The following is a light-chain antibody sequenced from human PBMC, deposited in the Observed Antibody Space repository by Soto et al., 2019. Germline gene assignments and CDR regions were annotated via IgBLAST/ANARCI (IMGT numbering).Light chain of an antibody. CDR3: QQRSNWPRGT. V-gene: IGKV3-11*01. CDR2: ETS. Sequence: ESLLTQSPATLSLSPGERATLSCRASQSVSRYLAWYQQKPGQAPRLLIYETSTRAPGIPARFSGSGSETDFTLTIGSLEPEDFAVYYCQQRSNWPRGTFGQGTKVDIK. J-gene: IGKJ1*01. CDR1: QSVSRY.